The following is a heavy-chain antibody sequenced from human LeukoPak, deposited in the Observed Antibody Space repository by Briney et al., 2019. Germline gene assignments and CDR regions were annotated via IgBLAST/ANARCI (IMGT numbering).Heavy chain of an antibody. CDR3: ARVVVQLWSQFDY. D-gene: IGHD5-18*01. CDR1: GGSSSSGGYS. CDR2: IYHSGST. Sequence: SQTLSLTCAVSGGSSSSGGYSGSWIRQQPGKGLEWIGYIYHSGSTYYNPSLKSRVTISVDRSKNQFSLKLSSVTAADTAVYYCARVVVQLWSQFDYWGQGTLVTVSS. V-gene: IGHV4-30-2*01. J-gene: IGHJ4*02.